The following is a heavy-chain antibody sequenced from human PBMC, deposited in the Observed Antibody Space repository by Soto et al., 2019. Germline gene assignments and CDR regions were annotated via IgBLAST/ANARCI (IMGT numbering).Heavy chain of an antibody. D-gene: IGHD3-3*01. CDR1: GFTFSNAW. V-gene: IGHV3-15*07. Sequence: EVQLVESGGGLVKPGGSLRLSCAASGFTFSNAWMNWVRQAPGKGLEWVGRIKSKTDGGTTDYAAPVKGRFTILRDDSKNTLYLQMNSLKTEDTAVYYCTTSRTYYDFWSADPQGNYYYGMDVWGQGTTVTVSS. CDR2: IKSKTDGGTT. CDR3: TTSRTYYDFWSADPQGNYYYGMDV. J-gene: IGHJ6*02.